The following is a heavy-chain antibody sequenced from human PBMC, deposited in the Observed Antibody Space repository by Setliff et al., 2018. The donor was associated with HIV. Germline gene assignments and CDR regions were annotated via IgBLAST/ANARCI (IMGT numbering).Heavy chain of an antibody. CDR3: ARVAELPGPPVHDAFDL. CDR2: ISYSGNT. D-gene: IGHD1-1*01. J-gene: IGHJ3*01. V-gene: IGHV4-59*01. Sequence: PSETLSLTCNVSGGSISNYYWTWMRQPPGKGLEWVAYISYSGNTNYHPALRSRLTITRDTSKNQVSLQLRSVTAEDAAVYFCARVAELPGPPVHDAFDLWGPGTMVTVSS. CDR1: GGSISNYY.